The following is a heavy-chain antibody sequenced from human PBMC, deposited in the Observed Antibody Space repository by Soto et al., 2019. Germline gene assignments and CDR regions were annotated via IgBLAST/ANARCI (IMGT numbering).Heavy chain of an antibody. Sequence: VKVSCKASGGTFSSYAISWVRQAPGQGLEWMGGIIPIFGTANYAQKFQGRVTITADESTSTAYMELSSLRSEDTAVYYCARGSRTWYYDSSGYDWFDPWGQGTLVTVSS. CDR2: IIPIFGTA. D-gene: IGHD3-22*01. J-gene: IGHJ5*02. CDR3: ARGSRTWYYDSSGYDWFDP. V-gene: IGHV1-69*13. CDR1: GGTFSSYA.